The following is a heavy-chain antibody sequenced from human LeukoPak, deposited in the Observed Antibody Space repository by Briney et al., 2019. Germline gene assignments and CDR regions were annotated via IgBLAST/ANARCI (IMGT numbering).Heavy chain of an antibody. CDR2: INIYNGHT. Sequence: ASVKVSCKASGYTFTSYGISWVRQAPGQGLECMGWINIYNGHTNYVQKFQGRVTMTTDTSTSTAYMDLRSLRSDDTAVYYCARFGSALYGIDVWGQGTTVTVSS. J-gene: IGHJ6*02. CDR1: GYTFTSYG. D-gene: IGHD3-10*01. V-gene: IGHV1-18*01. CDR3: ARFGSALYGIDV.